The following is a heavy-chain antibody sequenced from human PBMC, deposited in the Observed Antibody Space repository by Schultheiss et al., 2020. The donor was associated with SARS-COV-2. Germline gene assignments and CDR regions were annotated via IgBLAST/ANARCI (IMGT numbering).Heavy chain of an antibody. CDR1: GFIFRNYW. Sequence: GGSLRLSCAASGFIFRNYWMHWVRQAPGKGLEWVAVISYDGSNKYYADSVKGRFTISRDNSKNTLYLQMNSLRAEDTALYYCAKSVGADFYYGMDVWGQGTTVTVSS. V-gene: IGHV3-30*18. CDR2: ISYDGSNK. D-gene: IGHD3-16*01. CDR3: AKSVGADFYYGMDV. J-gene: IGHJ6*02.